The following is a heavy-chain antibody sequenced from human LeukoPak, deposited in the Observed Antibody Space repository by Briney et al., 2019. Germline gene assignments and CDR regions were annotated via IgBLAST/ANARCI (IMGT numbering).Heavy chain of an antibody. V-gene: IGHV4-39*01. J-gene: IGHJ6*02. CDR3: ARHRFYYGLGV. CDR2: ILYSGTT. CDR1: GGSIRSDTSY. Sequence: SETLSLTCTVSGGSIRSDTSYWAWIRQPPGRGLEWIGSILYSGTTYYSPSLKSRVTISVDTSKNQFSLRLTSVTAADTAAFYCARHRFYYGLGVWGQGTTVTVTS. D-gene: IGHD3-3*01.